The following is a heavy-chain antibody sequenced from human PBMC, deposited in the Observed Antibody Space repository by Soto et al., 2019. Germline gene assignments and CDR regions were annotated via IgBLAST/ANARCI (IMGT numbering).Heavy chain of an antibody. CDR1: GFTFSSYG. CDR2: ISYDGSNK. J-gene: IGHJ6*02. D-gene: IGHD2-2*01. Sequence: QVQLVESGGGVVQPGRSLRLSCAASGFTFSSYGMHWVRQAPGKGLEWVAVISYDGSNKYYADSVKGRFTISRDNSKNTLYLQMNSLRAEDTAVYYCAKDRGYCSSTSCYYYYYYGMDVWGQGTTVTVSS. CDR3: AKDRGYCSSTSCYYYYYYGMDV. V-gene: IGHV3-30*18.